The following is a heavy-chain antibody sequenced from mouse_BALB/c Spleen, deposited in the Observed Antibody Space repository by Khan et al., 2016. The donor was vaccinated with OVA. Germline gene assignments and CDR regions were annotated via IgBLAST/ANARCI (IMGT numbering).Heavy chain of an antibody. CDR3: ARSTYRYAFVY. CDR1: GDSITTGY. Sequence: VQLKESGPSLVKPSQTLSLTCSVTGDSITTGYWNWIRKIPGNKLEYMGYIIYTGYTYYNPSLKSRISITRHTSNNQYYLQLNSVTDEDTATYYCARSTYRYAFVYWGQGTLVTVSA. CDR2: IIYTGYT. J-gene: IGHJ3*01. D-gene: IGHD2-14*01. V-gene: IGHV3-8*02.